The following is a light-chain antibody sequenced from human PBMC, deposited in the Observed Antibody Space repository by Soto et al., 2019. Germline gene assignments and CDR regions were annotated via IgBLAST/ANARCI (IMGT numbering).Light chain of an antibody. CDR1: QGISSY. CDR3: QQLNSYLPIT. J-gene: IGKJ5*01. CDR2: AAS. V-gene: IGKV1-9*01. Sequence: DIQLTQSPSFLSASVGDRVTITCRASQGISSYLAWYQQKPGKAPKLLIYAASTLQSGVPSRFSGSGSGTEFSLTISCLQPEDFATYYCQQLNSYLPITFGQGTRLEIK.